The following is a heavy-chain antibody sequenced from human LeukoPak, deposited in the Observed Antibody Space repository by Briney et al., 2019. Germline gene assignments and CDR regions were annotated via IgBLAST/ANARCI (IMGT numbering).Heavy chain of an antibody. D-gene: IGHD2-2*01. V-gene: IGHV4-4*07. J-gene: IGHJ4*02. Sequence: SETLSLTCTVSGGSISNYYWAWIRQPVGKELEWIGRVSSSGSTNYNPSLKSRVTISVDTSKNQFSLKLSSVTAADTAVYYCAKNYQLLSYWGQGTLVTVSS. CDR3: AKNYQLLSY. CDR1: GGSISNYY. CDR2: VSSSGST.